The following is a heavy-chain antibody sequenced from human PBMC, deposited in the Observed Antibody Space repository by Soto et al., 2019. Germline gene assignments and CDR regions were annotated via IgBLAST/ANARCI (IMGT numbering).Heavy chain of an antibody. J-gene: IGHJ4*02. V-gene: IGHV1-18*01. CDR1: GYTFTSYG. CDR3: ARDPYYYDSSGYSGDY. D-gene: IGHD3-22*01. Sequence: GASVKVSCKASGYTFTSYGISWVRQAPGQGLEWMGWISAYNGNTNYAQKLQGRVTMTTDTSTSTAYMELRSLRSDDTAVYYCARDPYYYDSSGYSGDYWGQGTLVTVSS. CDR2: ISAYNGNT.